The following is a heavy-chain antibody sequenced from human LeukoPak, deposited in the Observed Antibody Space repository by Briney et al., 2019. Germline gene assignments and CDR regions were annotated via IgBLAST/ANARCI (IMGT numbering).Heavy chain of an antibody. J-gene: IGHJ6*03. CDR2: IFYTGST. CDR3: ARVHDFQYYDMDV. CDR1: GGSFTSHY. Sequence: SETLSLTCTVSGGSFTSHYWSWIRQPPGKGLEWIGYIFYTGSTNYNPSLKRRVTLSVDTSKNQFSLKLSSVTAADTAVYYCARVHDFQYYDMDVWGKGTTVTVSS. V-gene: IGHV4-59*11. D-gene: IGHD1-1*01.